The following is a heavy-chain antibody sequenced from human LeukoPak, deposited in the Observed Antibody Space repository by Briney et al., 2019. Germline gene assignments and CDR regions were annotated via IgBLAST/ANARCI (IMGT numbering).Heavy chain of an antibody. J-gene: IGHJ5*02. CDR3: ARGLLRFLEWLLPFDP. V-gene: IGHV4-39*02. Sequence: PSETQSLTCTVSGGSISSSSYYWGWIRQPPGRGLEWIGTIYYSGNTYYDPSLKSRVTISVDTSRNHFSLKLNSVTAADTAVYYCARGLLRFLEWLLPFDPWGQGTLVTVSS. CDR2: IYYSGNT. CDR1: GGSISSSSYY. D-gene: IGHD3-3*01.